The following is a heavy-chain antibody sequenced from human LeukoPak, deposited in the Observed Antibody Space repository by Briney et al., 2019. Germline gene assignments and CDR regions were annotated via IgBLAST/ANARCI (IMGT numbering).Heavy chain of an antibody. D-gene: IGHD3-10*01. V-gene: IGHV1-8*03. J-gene: IGHJ5*02. CDR3: ARMNYYGSGNPNWFDP. CDR1: GYTFTSYA. CDR2: MNPDSGNT. Sequence: GASVKVSCKASGYTFTSYAMNWVRQATGQGLEWMGWMNPDSGNTGYAQKFQGRVTITRNTSISTVYMELSSLKSEDTAVYYCARMNYYGSGNPNWFDPWGQGTLVTVSS.